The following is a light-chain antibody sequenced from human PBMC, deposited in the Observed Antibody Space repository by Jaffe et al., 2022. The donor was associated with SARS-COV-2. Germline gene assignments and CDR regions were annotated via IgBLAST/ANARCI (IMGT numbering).Light chain of an antibody. Sequence: DIVMTQSPDSLAVSLGERATINCKSSQSVLYSSNNENYLAWYQQKPGQPPKLLIYWASTRESGVPDRFSGSGSGTDFTLTISSLQAEDVAVYYCQQYYRTPLTFGGGTKVEIK. CDR1: QSVLYSSNNENY. J-gene: IGKJ4*01. CDR3: QQYYRTPLT. CDR2: WAS. V-gene: IGKV4-1*01.